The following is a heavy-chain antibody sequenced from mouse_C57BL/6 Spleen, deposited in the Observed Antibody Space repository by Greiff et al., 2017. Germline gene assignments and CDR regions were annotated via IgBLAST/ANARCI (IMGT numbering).Heavy chain of an antibody. CDR1: GFTFSDYG. D-gene: IGHD3-2*02. Sequence: EVKLVESGGGLVKPGGSLKLSCAASGFTFSDYGMHWVRQAPEKGLEWVAYISSGSSTIYYAETVKGRFTIARDKAKNTLFLQMTSLRSEDTAMXYCARVRLYALDYWGQGTSVTVSS. CDR3: ARVRLYALDY. V-gene: IGHV5-17*01. CDR2: ISSGSSTI. J-gene: IGHJ4*01.